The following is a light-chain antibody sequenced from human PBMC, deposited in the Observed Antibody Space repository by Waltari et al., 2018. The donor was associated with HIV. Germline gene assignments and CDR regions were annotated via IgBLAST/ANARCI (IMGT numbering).Light chain of an antibody. J-gene: IGKJ1*01. Sequence: DIVMTQSSYSLAVSLGERATINCKSSPSVLYSSDNKNYLAWYQQRPGQPPKLLIYWASIRESGVPDRFSGSGSGTDFTLTISSLQAEDVAVYYCQQYYSAPVTFGQGTKVEIK. V-gene: IGKV4-1*01. CDR2: WAS. CDR3: QQYYSAPVT. CDR1: PSVLYSSDNKNY.